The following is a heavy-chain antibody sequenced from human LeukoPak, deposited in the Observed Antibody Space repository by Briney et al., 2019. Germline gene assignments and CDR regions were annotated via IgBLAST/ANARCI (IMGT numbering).Heavy chain of an antibody. J-gene: IGHJ4*02. Sequence: GGSLRLSCAASGFTFSSYEMNWVRQAPGKGLEWLSYISYTGSNKYYADSVKGRFTISRDNAKNSLYLQMNSLRAEDTAVYYCARARGMAPYWGQGTLVTVSS. D-gene: IGHD1-14*01. CDR3: ARARGMAPY. V-gene: IGHV3-48*03. CDR1: GFTFSSYE. CDR2: ISYTGSNK.